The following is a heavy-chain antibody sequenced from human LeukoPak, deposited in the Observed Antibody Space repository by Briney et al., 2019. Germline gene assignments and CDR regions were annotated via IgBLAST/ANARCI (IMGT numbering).Heavy chain of an antibody. D-gene: IGHD3-9*01. Sequence: GASVKVSCKASGYTFTGYYVHWVRQAPGKGLEWMGWINPNSGGTNYAQKFQGRVTMTRATSINTAYMELSRLRSDDTAVYYCASVRYFDWLLYFDYWGQGTLVTVSS. J-gene: IGHJ4*02. CDR3: ASVRYFDWLLYFDY. CDR2: INPNSGGT. V-gene: IGHV1-2*02. CDR1: GYTFTGYY.